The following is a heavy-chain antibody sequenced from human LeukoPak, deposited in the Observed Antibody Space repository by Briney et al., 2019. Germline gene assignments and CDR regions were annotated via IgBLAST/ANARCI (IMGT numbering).Heavy chain of an antibody. CDR2: ISWNSGSI. D-gene: IGHD6-19*01. CDR3: AKGLSTVALGEDYFDY. CDR1: GFTFDDYA. J-gene: IGHJ4*02. V-gene: IGHV3-9*01. Sequence: PGGSLRLSCAASGFTFDDYATHWVRQAPGKGLEWVSGISWNSGSIGYADSVKGRFTISRDNAKNSLYLQMNSLRAEDTALYYCAKGLSTVALGEDYFDYWGQGTLVTVSS.